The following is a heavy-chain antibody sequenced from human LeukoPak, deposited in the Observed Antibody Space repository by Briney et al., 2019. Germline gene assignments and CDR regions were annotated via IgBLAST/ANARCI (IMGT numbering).Heavy chain of an antibody. CDR1: GGSFSGYY. CDR3: ARRCGYSYGYDY. CDR2: INHSGST. V-gene: IGHV4-34*01. J-gene: IGHJ4*02. Sequence: SETLSLTCAVYGGSFSGYYWSWIRQPPGKGLEWIGEINHSGSTNYNPSLKSRVTISVDTSKNQFSLKLSSVTAADTAVYYCARRCGYSYGYDYWGQGTLVTVPS. D-gene: IGHD5-18*01.